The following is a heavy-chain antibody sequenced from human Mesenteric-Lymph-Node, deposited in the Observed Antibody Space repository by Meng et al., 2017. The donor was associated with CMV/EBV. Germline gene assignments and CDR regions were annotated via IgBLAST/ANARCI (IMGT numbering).Heavy chain of an antibody. CDR2: INSISNYI. D-gene: IGHD3-10*01. V-gene: IGHV3-21*01. J-gene: IGHJ6*02. Sequence: GGSLRLSCAASGFTFSSYAIYWVRQAPGKGLEWVSSINSISNYIKYADSVKGRFTISRDNARNTLFLQMNSLRGDDTATYYCARDRGRYGMDIWGQGTTVTVSS. CDR3: ARDRGRYGMDI. CDR1: GFTFSSYA.